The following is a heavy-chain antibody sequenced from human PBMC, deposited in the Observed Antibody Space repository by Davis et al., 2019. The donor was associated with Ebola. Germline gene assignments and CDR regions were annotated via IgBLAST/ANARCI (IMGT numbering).Heavy chain of an antibody. CDR1: GFTFSDYW. V-gene: IGHV3-7*01. D-gene: IGHD5-24*01. J-gene: IGHJ6*02. CDR2: IKLDGSEK. CDR3: ARMAYYYYYGMDV. Sequence: PGGSLRLSCAASGFTFSDYWMTWVRQAPGQGPEWVANIKLDGSEKYYVDSVKGRFLISRDNAESALHLQMNSLRAEEKAVYYCARMAYYYYYGMDVWGQGTTVTVSS.